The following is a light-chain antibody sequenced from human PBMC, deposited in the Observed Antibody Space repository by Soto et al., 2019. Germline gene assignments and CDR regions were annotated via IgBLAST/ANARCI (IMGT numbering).Light chain of an antibody. CDR3: SSYAGSNNFNV. CDR2: EVS. Sequence: SVVTKPPSASGSPGQSVTMSCTGTSSDVGGYNYVSWYQQHPGKAPELMIYEVSKRPSGVPDRFSGSKSGNTASLTVAGLQAEDEADYYCSSYAGSNNFNVFGTGTNFTVL. CDR1: SSDVGGYNY. J-gene: IGLJ1*01. V-gene: IGLV2-8*01.